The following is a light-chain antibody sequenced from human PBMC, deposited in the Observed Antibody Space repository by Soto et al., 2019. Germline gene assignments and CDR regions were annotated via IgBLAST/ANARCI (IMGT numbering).Light chain of an antibody. J-gene: IGKJ1*01. Sequence: DFQMTQSPSTLSASVGDRVTITCRASQNIRSRLAWFQHKPGKAPKLLIYDASSLESGVPQRFSGSGSGTEFALTISRLQTEDFSSDDCQQYHSYWTFGQGTKVE. V-gene: IGKV1-5*01. CDR3: QQYHSYWT. CDR1: QNIRSR. CDR2: DAS.